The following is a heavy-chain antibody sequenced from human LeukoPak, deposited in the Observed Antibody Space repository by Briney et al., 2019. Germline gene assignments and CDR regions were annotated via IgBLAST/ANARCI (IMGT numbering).Heavy chain of an antibody. D-gene: IGHD3-10*02. CDR2: ISSSSSYI. Sequence: GGSLRLSCAASGFTFSSYWMNWVRQAPGKGLEWVSFISSSSSYIYYADSVKGRFTISRDNAKNSLYLQMNSLRAEDTAVYYCARGTMFPYYFDYWGQGTLVTVSS. CDR3: ARGTMFPYYFDY. V-gene: IGHV3-21*01. CDR1: GFTFSSYW. J-gene: IGHJ4*02.